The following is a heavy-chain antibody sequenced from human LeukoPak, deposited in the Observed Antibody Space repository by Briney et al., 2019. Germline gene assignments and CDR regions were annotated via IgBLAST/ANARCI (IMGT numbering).Heavy chain of an antibody. D-gene: IGHD2-15*01. Sequence: GGSLGLSCAASGFTFSSYEMNWVRQAPGKGLEWISYISSSGSTIYYADSVKGRFTISRDNAKNSLYLQMNSLRADDTAVYYCARDLDSLAVFDYWGQGALVTVSS. CDR2: ISSSGSTI. CDR3: ARDLDSLAVFDY. CDR1: GFTFSSYE. V-gene: IGHV3-48*03. J-gene: IGHJ4*02.